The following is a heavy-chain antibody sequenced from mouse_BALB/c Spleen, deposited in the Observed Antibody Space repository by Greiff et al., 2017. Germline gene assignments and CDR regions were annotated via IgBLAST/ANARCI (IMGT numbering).Heavy chain of an antibody. CDR1: GDSITSGY. Sequence: EVQLVESGPSLVKPSQTLSLTCSVTGDSITSGYWNWIRKFPGNKLEYMGYISYSGSTYYNPSLKSRISITRDTSKNQYYLQLNSVTTEDTATYYCARFYDGYYEAWFAYWGQGTLVTVSA. D-gene: IGHD2-3*01. CDR2: ISYSGST. J-gene: IGHJ3*01. CDR3: ARFYDGYYEAWFAY. V-gene: IGHV3-8*02.